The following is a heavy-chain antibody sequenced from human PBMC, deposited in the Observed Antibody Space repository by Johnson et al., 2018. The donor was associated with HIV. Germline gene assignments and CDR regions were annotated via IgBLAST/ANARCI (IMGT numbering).Heavy chain of an antibody. CDR2: IWYDGKST. Sequence: VQVVESGGGVVQPGRSLRLSCAASGFTFSSYGMHWVRQAPGKGLEWVAVIWYDGKSTTYADSVKGRFTISRDNAKTTLYLQMNSLKAEDTAVYYCAREQELIGERAFDIWGQGTMVTVSS. CDR1: GFTFSSYG. J-gene: IGHJ3*02. V-gene: IGHV3-33*08. D-gene: IGHD6-13*01. CDR3: AREQELIGERAFDI.